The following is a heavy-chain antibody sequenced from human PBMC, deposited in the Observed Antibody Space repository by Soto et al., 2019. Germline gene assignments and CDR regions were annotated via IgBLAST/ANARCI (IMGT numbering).Heavy chain of an antibody. J-gene: IGHJ4*02. CDR2: ISAYNGNT. Sequence: ASVKVSCKASGYTSTSYGISWVRQAPGQGLEWMGWISAYNGNTNYAQKLQGRVTMTTDTSTSTAYMELRSLRSDDTAVYYCARDHIVVVTSHYFDYWGQGTLVTVSS. CDR3: ARDHIVVVTSHYFDY. V-gene: IGHV1-18*01. CDR1: GYTSTSYG. D-gene: IGHD2-21*02.